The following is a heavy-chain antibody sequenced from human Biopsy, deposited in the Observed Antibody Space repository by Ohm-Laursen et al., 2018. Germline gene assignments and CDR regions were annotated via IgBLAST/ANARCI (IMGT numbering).Heavy chain of an antibody. CDR2: INHRGST. D-gene: IGHD3-16*01. CDR1: GGSFSGYY. Sequence: SDTLSLTCAVYGGSFSGYYWSWIRQPPGKGLEWIGEINHRGSTNYNPSLKSRNTISVDTSKNQFSLKLRSVSAADTAVYYCARAVDYYDPYYYYGLDVWGQGTTVTVSS. CDR3: ARAVDYYDPYYYYGLDV. V-gene: IGHV4-34*01. J-gene: IGHJ6*02.